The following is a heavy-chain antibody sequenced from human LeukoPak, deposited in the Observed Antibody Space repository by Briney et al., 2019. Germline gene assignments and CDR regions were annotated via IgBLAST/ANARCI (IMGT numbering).Heavy chain of an antibody. Sequence: SETLSLTCTVSGGSISSYYWIWIRQPPGKGLEWMGYIYYSGSTNYHPSQKSRLTISVDTSKTQFPLKVSSVTSGDTAVYYCARHSGALGTGRFWGFDYWGQGTLVTVSS. CDR2: IYYSGST. CDR1: GGSISSYY. V-gene: IGHV4-59*08. CDR3: ARHSGALGTGRFWGFDY. J-gene: IGHJ4*02. D-gene: IGHD3-16*01.